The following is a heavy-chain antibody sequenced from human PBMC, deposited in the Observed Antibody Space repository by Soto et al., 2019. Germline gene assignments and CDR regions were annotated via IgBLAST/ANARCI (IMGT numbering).Heavy chain of an antibody. Sequence: QLQLQESGPGLVKPSETLSLTCTVSGGSISGSSYYWGWIRQPPGKGLELIGAIYYTGRTYYKTSLTSRVTISVDTSKNQFSLKLNSVSAADTAVYSCASGGEGSIAVSGWGQGTLVTFSS. CDR3: ASGGEGSIAVSG. V-gene: IGHV4-39*01. CDR2: IYYTGRT. CDR1: GGSISGSSYY. D-gene: IGHD6-19*01. J-gene: IGHJ4*02.